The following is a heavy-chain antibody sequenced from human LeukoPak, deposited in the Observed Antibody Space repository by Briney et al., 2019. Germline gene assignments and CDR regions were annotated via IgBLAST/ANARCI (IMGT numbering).Heavy chain of an antibody. V-gene: IGHV3-23*01. CDR3: AKDRYCGGVCYQEYFQQ. J-gene: IGHJ1*01. CDR2: ISGTGGST. CDR1: GFTFDIYA. Sequence: GGSLRLSCAASGFTFDIYAMSWVRQAPGKGLEWVSSISGTGGSTYYADSVKGRFTVSRDNSKNTLYVQMNNLRVEDTAVYYCAKDRYCGGVCYQEYFQQWGQGTLVTVSS. D-gene: IGHD2-21*02.